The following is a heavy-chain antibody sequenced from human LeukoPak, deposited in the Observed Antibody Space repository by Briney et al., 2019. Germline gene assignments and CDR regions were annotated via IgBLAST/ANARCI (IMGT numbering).Heavy chain of an antibody. CDR2: IYPGDSDT. Sequence: GESLTISCKGSGYSFTSYRIGWVRQMPGKGLEWMGIIYPGDSDTRYSPSFQGQVTISADKSISTAYLQWSSLKASDTAMYYCVRWSLWFGELGASGTYTENWFDPWGQGTLVTVSS. CDR1: GYSFTSYR. J-gene: IGHJ5*02. CDR3: VRWSLWFGELGASGTYTENWFDP. D-gene: IGHD3-10*01. V-gene: IGHV5-51*01.